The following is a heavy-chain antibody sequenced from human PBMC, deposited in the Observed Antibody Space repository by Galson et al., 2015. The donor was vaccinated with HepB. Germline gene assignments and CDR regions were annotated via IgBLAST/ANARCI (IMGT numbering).Heavy chain of an antibody. CDR2: IWHSGST. V-gene: IGHV4-34*01. Sequence: KGLEWIGEIWHSGSTTYNPSLKSRVTISIDTSKNQFSLNLTSVTAADMAIYYCARARRRWSGCFLDWGQGTLVTVSS. D-gene: IGHD3-3*01. CDR3: ARARRRWSGCFLD. J-gene: IGHJ4*02.